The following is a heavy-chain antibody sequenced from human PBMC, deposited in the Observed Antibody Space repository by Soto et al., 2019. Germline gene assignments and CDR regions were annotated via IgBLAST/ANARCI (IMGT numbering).Heavy chain of an antibody. CDR3: VRDRGSPDSFNV. D-gene: IGHD3-16*01. CDR1: GFPFTPFW. Sequence: EVQVVESGGGLVHPGESLRLSCAASGFPFTPFWMHWVRQAPGKGLVWLSHINSDGSTKVYADSVKGRFTISRDNAKNTLYLQINSLKAEDKAVYYCVRDRGSPDSFNVWGRGTMVTVSS. V-gene: IGHV3-74*01. CDR2: INSDGSTK. J-gene: IGHJ3*01.